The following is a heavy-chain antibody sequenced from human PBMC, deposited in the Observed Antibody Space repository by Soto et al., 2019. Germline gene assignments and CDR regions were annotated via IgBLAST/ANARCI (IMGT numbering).Heavy chain of an antibody. CDR2: IIPVFETR. CDR1: GGSFRNYV. V-gene: IGHV1-69*01. CDR3: AFGRPTASSWLDP. Sequence: QVQLVQSGAEVKKPGSSVKVSCRASGGSFRNYVMSWVRQAPGQGLEWMGGIIPVFETRTYAQKFQGRVTITADDSTSTVSMEMSNLRSEDTAVYYCAFGRPTASSWLDPWGQGTLVSVSS. J-gene: IGHJ5*02. D-gene: IGHD2-2*01.